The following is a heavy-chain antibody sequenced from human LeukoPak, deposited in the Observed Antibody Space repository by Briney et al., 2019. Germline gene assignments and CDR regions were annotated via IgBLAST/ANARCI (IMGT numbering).Heavy chain of an antibody. CDR1: GFIFSTYW. V-gene: IGHV3-7*01. J-gene: IGHJ4*02. Sequence: RGGSLRLSCAASGFIFSTYWMTWVRQAPGKGLEWVATIRYDGNEKFYVDSVRGRFTISRDNAKNSLYLQMNSLTAEDTALYYCVRESFSRGDFNWGQGTLVSVSS. D-gene: IGHD7-27*01. CDR2: IRYDGNEK. CDR3: VRESFSRGDFN.